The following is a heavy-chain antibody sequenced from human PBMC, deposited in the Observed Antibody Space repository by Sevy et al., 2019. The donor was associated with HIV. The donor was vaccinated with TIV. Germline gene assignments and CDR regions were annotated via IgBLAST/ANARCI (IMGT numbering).Heavy chain of an antibody. CDR3: CGSGSYSYYYYYMDV. V-gene: IGHV3-30*03. Sequence: GGSLRLSCAASGFTFSGYGMHWVRQAPGKGLEWVAVISYDGSNKYYADSVKGRFTISRDNSKNTLYLQMNSLRAEDTAVYYCCGSGSYSYYYYYMDVWGKGTTVTVSS. CDR2: ISYDGSNK. D-gene: IGHD3-10*01. J-gene: IGHJ6*03. CDR1: GFTFSGYG.